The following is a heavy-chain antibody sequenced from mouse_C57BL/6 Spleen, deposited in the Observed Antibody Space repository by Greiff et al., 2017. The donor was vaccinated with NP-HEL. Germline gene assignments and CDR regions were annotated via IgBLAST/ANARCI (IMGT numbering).Heavy chain of an antibody. CDR2: IDPSDSYT. CDR3: ARSLDFYGNYTVSYWYFEV. Sequence: QVQLQQSGAELVRPGTSVKLSCKASGYTFTSYWMHWVKQRPGQGLEWIGVIDPSDSYTNYNQKFKGKATLTVDTSSSTAYMQLSSLTSEDSAVYYCARSLDFYGNYTVSYWYFEVWGTGTTVTVSS. J-gene: IGHJ1*03. V-gene: IGHV1-59*01. CDR1: GYTFTSYW. D-gene: IGHD2-1*01.